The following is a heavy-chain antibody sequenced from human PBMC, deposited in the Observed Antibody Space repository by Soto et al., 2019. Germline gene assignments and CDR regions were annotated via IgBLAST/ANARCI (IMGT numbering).Heavy chain of an antibody. V-gene: IGHV1-69*09. CDR2: INPLSGIP. J-gene: IGHJ4*02. CDR3: AAPACAANWCSPSHDLDH. D-gene: IGHD2-8*02. Sequence: QVQLVQSGAEVKKPESSVKVSCKTSGGTFVSHVISWVRQAPGQGPEWMGKINPLSGIPNYAQKFQDRVTFTADTDSSTASTELSSLRSDDTAVYDCAAPACAANWCSPSHDLDHWGQGTLVTVSS. CDR1: GGTFVSHV.